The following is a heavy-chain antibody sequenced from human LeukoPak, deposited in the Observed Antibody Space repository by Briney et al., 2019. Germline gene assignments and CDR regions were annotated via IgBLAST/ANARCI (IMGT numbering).Heavy chain of an antibody. J-gene: IGHJ5*02. CDR1: GFTFSSYD. D-gene: IGHD2-2*01. CDR2: ISGSGSST. Sequence: GGSLRLSCAASGFTFSSYDMSWIRQAPGKGLERDSVISGSGSSTYYADSVKGRFTIYRDNSKSTMYLQMNSLRAEDTAVYYCAKDRHAPGRYCSSAICFPFDIWGQGTLVTVSS. V-gene: IGHV3-23*01. CDR3: AKDRHAPGRYCSSAICFPFDI.